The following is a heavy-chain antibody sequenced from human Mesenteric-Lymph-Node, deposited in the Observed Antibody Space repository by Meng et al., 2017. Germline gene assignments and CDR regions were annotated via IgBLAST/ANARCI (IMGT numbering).Heavy chain of an antibody. CDR1: GFAFSSYP. D-gene: IGHD2-21*01. CDR2: INNSGGST. V-gene: IGHV3-23*01. Sequence: GESLKISCAASGFAFSSYPMNWVRQAPEKGLEWVSVINNSGGSTYYADSVKGRFTISRDNSKRTVSLQMSGLRAEDTAIYYCTKDHIASGTSDYWGRGTLVTVSS. J-gene: IGHJ4*02. CDR3: TKDHIASGTSDY.